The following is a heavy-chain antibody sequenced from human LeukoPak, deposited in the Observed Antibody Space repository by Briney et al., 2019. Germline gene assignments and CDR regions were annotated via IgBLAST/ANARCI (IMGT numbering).Heavy chain of an antibody. CDR1: GGSINNYY. CDR2: IYYRGGT. CDR3: AAVSFEMATIFFAY. D-gene: IGHD5-24*01. V-gene: IGHV4-59*01. J-gene: IGHJ4*02. Sequence: PAETLSLTCSVSGGSINNYYWSWIRQPPGKGLEWIGYIYYRGGTKYNPYRKSRVTLSIDTSKSQFALHMTSVTAADTAVYYCAAVSFEMATIFFAYWSQGTLITVSS.